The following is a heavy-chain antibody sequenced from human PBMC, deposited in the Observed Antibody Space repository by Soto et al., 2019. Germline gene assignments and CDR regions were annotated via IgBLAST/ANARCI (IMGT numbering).Heavy chain of an antibody. CDR3: ARPLNYYGDYLGAFDI. CDR1: GFTFSSYS. V-gene: IGHV3-21*01. J-gene: IGHJ3*02. Sequence: EVQLVESGGGLVKPGGSLRLSCAASGFTFSSYSMNWVRQAPGKGLEWVSSISSSSSYIYYADSVKGRFTISRDNAKNSLYLQMNSLRAEDTAVYYCARPLNYYGDYLGAFDIWGQGTMVTVSS. D-gene: IGHD4-17*01. CDR2: ISSSSSYI.